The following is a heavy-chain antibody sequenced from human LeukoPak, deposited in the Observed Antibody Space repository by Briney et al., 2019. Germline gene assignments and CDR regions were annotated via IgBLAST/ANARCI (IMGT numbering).Heavy chain of an antibody. D-gene: IGHD2-15*01. CDR3: ARDIGYCSGGSCRDY. V-gene: IGHV3-48*03. Sequence: PGGSLRLSCAVSGFTFSSYEMKWVRQAPAKGLEWVSYISSKGSTIYYADSVKGRFTISRDNAKNTLYLQMNSLRAEDTAVYYCARDIGYCSGGSCRDYWGQGTLVTVSS. CDR1: GFTFSSYE. CDR2: ISSKGSTI. J-gene: IGHJ4*02.